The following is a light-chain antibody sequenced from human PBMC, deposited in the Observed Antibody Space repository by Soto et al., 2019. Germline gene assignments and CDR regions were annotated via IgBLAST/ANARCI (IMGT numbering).Light chain of an antibody. J-gene: IGLJ1*01. V-gene: IGLV2-23*02. CDR3: CSYAGSSTLYV. CDR1: SSDVGSYNL. Sequence: QSVLTQPASVSGSPGQSITISCTGTSSDVGSYNLVSWYQQHPGKAPKLMIYEVSKRPSGVSNRFSGSKSGNTASLTISGLQAEDEADYYCCSYAGSSTLYVFGTVTKVPVL. CDR2: EVS.